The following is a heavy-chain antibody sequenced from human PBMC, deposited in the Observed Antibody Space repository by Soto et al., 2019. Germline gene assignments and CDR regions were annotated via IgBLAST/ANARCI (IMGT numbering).Heavy chain of an antibody. CDR2: INPSGGST. D-gene: IGHD2-15*01. CDR3: ARVFHCSGGSCYSSDDAFDI. V-gene: IGHV1-46*03. J-gene: IGHJ3*02. Sequence: QVQLVQSGAEVKKPGASVKVSCKASGYTFTSYYMHWVRQAPGQGLEWMGIINPSGGSTSYAQKCQGSVTMTRDTSTSTVYMELSSLRSEDTSVYYCARVFHCSGGSCYSSDDAFDIWGQGTMVTVSS. CDR1: GYTFTSYY.